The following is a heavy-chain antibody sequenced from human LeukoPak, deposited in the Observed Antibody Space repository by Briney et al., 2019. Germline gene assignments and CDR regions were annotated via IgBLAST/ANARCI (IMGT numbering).Heavy chain of an antibody. V-gene: IGHV3-74*01. CDR2: INSDGSTT. J-gene: IGHJ4*02. Sequence: GGSLRLSCAASGFTFSSYWMHWVRQAPGKGLVWVSRINSDGSTTNYADSVKGRFTISRDNAKNTLYLQMNSLRGEDTAVYYCARDSFYTGYDRGFGYWGQGTLVTVSS. D-gene: IGHD5-12*01. CDR3: ARDSFYTGYDRGFGY. CDR1: GFTFSSYW.